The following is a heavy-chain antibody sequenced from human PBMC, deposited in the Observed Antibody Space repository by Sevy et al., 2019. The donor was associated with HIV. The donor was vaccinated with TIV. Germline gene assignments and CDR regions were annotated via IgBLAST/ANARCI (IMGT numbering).Heavy chain of an antibody. V-gene: IGHV1-24*01. CDR3: AAVGLRYCSGSSCYQGDWFDP. CDR1: GYSLTKLS. CDR2: FDVQDGET. Sequence: ASVKVSCKVSGYSLTKLSIHWVRQGPGKGLEWMGDFDVQDGETIYAKKFQGRFKMTVDTNTDTAYIELSRLTSEDTAVYYCAAVGLRYCSGSSCYQGDWFDPWGQGSLVTVSS. J-gene: IGHJ5*02. D-gene: IGHD2-15*01.